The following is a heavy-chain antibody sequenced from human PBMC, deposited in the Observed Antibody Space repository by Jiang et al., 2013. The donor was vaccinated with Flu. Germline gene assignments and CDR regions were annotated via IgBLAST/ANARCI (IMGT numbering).Heavy chain of an antibody. CDR3: ARSPYYYGSGSYCFDY. CDR2: IYYSGST. CDR1: GGSIRSGGYY. Sequence: GSGLVKPSQTLSLTCSVSGGSIRSGGYYWSWIRQNPGKGLEWIGSIYYSGSTYYNPSLKSRVTISVDTSKNQFSLKLSSVTAADTAVYYCARSPYYYGSGSYCFDYWGQGTLVTVSS. J-gene: IGHJ4*02. D-gene: IGHD3-10*01. V-gene: IGHV4-30-2*03.